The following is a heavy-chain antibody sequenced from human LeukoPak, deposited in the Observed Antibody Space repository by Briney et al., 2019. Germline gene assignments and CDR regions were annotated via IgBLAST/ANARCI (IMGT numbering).Heavy chain of an antibody. D-gene: IGHD5-18*01. J-gene: IGHJ6*03. CDR1: GGTFSSYA. Sequence: ASVKVSCKASGGTFSSYAISWVRQAPGQGLEWMGGIIPIFGTANYAQKFQGRVTITADKSTSTAYMELSSLRAEDTAVYYCARARSRIQLWSDDYHYYMDVWGKGTTVTVSS. CDR3: ARARSRIQLWSDDYHYYMDV. V-gene: IGHV1-69*06. CDR2: IIPIFGTA.